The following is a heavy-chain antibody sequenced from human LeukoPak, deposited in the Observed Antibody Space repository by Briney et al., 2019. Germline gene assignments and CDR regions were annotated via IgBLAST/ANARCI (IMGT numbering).Heavy chain of an antibody. CDR1: GFTVSSNY. CDR2: IYSGGTT. Sequence: GGSLRLSCAASGFTVSSNYMSWVRQAPGKGLEWVSVIYSGGTTYYADSVKGRFTISRDNSKNTLSLQMNSLRAEDTAVYYCARDFPIDHWGQGTLVTVSS. J-gene: IGHJ4*02. CDR3: ARDFPIDH. V-gene: IGHV3-66*01.